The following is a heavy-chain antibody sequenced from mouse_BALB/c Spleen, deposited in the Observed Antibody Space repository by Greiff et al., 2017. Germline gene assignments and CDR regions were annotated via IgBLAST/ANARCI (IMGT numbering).Heavy chain of an antibody. CDR2: INPSTGYT. D-gene: IGHD1-2*01. J-gene: IGHJ4*01. CDR1: GYTFTSYW. CDR3: ARGDFITLYYYAMDY. V-gene: IGHV1-7*01. Sequence: VKLVESGAELAKPGASVKMSCKASGYTFTSYWMHWVKQRPGQGLEWIGYINPSTGYTEYNQKFKDKATLTADKSSSTAYMQLSSLTSEDSAVYYCARGDFITLYYYAMDYWGQGTSVTVSA.